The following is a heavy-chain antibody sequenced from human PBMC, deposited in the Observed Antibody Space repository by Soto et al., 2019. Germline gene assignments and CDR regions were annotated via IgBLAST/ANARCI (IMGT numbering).Heavy chain of an antibody. CDR1: GGSISSGDYY. CDR2: IHYSGYT. CDR3: ARDSGAAGPNDY. Sequence: SETLSLTCTVSGGSISSGDYYWSWIRQPPGKGLEWIGYIHYSGYTYYNPSLKSRVTISGNTSKNQFSLGLTSVTAADTAVYYCARDSGAAGPNDYWGQGTLVTVSS. J-gene: IGHJ4*02. V-gene: IGHV4-30-4*01. D-gene: IGHD6-13*01.